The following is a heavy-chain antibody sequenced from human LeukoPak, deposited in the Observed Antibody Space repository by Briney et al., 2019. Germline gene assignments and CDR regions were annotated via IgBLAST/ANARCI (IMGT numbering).Heavy chain of an antibody. CDR1: GDSISSGSYY. CDR3: ARGGRGYHGSRSFSYFDY. V-gene: IGHV4-61*02. CDR2: IFTTGST. J-gene: IGHJ4*02. D-gene: IGHD3-10*01. Sequence: SETLSLTCTVSGDSISSGSYYWSWIRQPAGKELEWIGRIFTTGSTDYNPSLKSRVTISVDTSKNHFSLKLSSVTAADTAVYYCARGGRGYHGSRSFSYFDYWGQGTLVTVSS.